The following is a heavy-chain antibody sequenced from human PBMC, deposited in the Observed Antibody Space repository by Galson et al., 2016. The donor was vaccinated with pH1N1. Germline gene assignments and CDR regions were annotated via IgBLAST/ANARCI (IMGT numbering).Heavy chain of an antibody. V-gene: IGHV4-61*02. CDR1: GGSISSDNYY. CDR3: AREYSGYDWEGEGFDI. D-gene: IGHD5-12*01. J-gene: IGHJ3*02. Sequence: TLSLTCTVSGGSISSDNYYWTWLRQPAGKGLEWIGRIYRSGTTIYNPSLKSRVTLSVDKSRNHCSLKLNSVTAADMAVYYCAREYSGYDWEGEGFDIWGQGTVVTVSS. CDR2: IYRSGTT.